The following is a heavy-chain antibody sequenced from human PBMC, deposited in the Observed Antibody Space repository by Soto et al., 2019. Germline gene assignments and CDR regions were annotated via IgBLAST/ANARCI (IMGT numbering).Heavy chain of an antibody. CDR2: IKSKTDGGTT. D-gene: IGHD3-10*01. CDR1: GFTFSNAW. CDR3: TTLPAILWFGGDAFDI. Sequence: GGSLRLSCAASGFTFSNAWMSWVRQAPGKGLEWVGRIKSKTDGGTTDYAAPVKGRFTISRDDSKNTLYLQMNSLKTEDTAVYYCTTLPAILWFGGDAFDIWGQGTMVTVSS. V-gene: IGHV3-15*01. J-gene: IGHJ3*02.